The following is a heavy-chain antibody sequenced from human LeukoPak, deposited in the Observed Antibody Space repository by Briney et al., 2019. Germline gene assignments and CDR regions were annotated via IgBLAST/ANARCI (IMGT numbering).Heavy chain of an antibody. Sequence: SETLSLTCTVSGGSISSYYWSWIRQPQGKGLEWIGYIYYSGSTNYNPSLKSRVTISVDTSKNQFSLKLSSVTAADTAVYYCARSLRGNGMDVWGQGTTVTVSS. J-gene: IGHJ6*02. CDR1: GGSISSYY. D-gene: IGHD4-17*01. CDR2: IYYSGST. CDR3: ARSLRGNGMDV. V-gene: IGHV4-59*01.